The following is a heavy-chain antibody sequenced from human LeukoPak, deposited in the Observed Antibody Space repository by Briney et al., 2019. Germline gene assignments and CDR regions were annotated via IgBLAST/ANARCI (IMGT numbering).Heavy chain of an antibody. V-gene: IGHV3-30*18. Sequence: GRSLRLSCAASGFTFSSYGMHWVRQAPGKGLEWVAVISYDGSNKYYADSVKGRFTISRDNSENTLYLQMNSLRAEDTAVYYCAKDLLRATYYYYGMDVWGQGTTVTVSS. CDR2: ISYDGSNK. CDR3: AKDLLRATYYYYGMDV. CDR1: GFTFSSYG. J-gene: IGHJ6*02.